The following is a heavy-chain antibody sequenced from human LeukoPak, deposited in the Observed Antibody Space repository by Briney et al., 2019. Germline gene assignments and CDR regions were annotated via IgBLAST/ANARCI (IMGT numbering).Heavy chain of an antibody. V-gene: IGHV3-21*01. CDR3: AISRMDRGVIDY. CDR2: ISSSSSYI. D-gene: IGHD3-10*01. J-gene: IGHJ4*02. CDR1: GFTFSSYS. Sequence: GGSLRLSCAASGFTFSSYSMNWVRQAPGKGLEWVSSISSSSSYIYYADSVKGRFTISRDNAKNSLYLQMNSLRAEDTAVYYCAISRMDRGVIDYWGQGTLVTVSS.